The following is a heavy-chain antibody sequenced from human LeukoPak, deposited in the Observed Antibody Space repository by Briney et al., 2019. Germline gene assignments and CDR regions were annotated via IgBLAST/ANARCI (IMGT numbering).Heavy chain of an antibody. CDR2: INSDGSST. D-gene: IGHD3-10*01. V-gene: IGHV3-74*01. CDR1: GFTFSSYW. J-gene: IGHJ5*02. CDR3: ARVGGSGSYYEGDWFDP. Sequence: GGSLRLSCAASGFTFSSYWMHWVRQAPGKGLVWVSRINSDGSSTSYADSVKGRFTISRDDAKNTLYLQMNSLRAEDTAVYYCARVGGSGSYYEGDWFDPWGQGTLVTVSS.